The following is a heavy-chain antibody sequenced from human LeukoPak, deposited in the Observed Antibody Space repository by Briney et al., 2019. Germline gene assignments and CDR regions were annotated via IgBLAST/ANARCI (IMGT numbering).Heavy chain of an antibody. D-gene: IGHD6-19*01. CDR3: ARDSSGWYTFYFDY. CDR1: GFTFSSYE. Sequence: GGSLRLSCAASGFTFSSYEMNWVRQAPGKGLEWGSYISSSGSTIYYAVFVKGRFTISRDNAKNSLYLQMNSLRAEDTAVYYCARDSSGWYTFYFDYWGQGTLVTVSS. V-gene: IGHV3-48*03. CDR2: ISSSGSTI. J-gene: IGHJ4*02.